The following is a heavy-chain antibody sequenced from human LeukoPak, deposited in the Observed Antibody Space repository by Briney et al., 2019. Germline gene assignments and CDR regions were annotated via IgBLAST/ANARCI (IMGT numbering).Heavy chain of an antibody. V-gene: IGHV3-74*01. J-gene: IGHJ4*02. Sequence: GGSLRLSCAASGFSFSSYWMHWVRQAPGKGLVWVSRINSDGTTKSYADSVKGRFTISRDNAKNTLYLQMNSLRAEDTAVYYCATGYCSSASCYRASEYWGQGTLVTVSS. CDR3: ATGYCSSASCYRASEY. D-gene: IGHD2-2*01. CDR1: GFSFSSYW. CDR2: INSDGTTK.